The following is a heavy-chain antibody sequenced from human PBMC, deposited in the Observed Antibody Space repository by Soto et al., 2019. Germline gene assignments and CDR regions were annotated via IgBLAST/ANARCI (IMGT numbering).Heavy chain of an antibody. D-gene: IGHD5-18*01. CDR2: INHSGST. Sequence: SETLSLTCAVYGGSFSGYYWSWIRQPPGKGLEWIGEINHSGSTNYNPSLKSRVTISVDTSKNQFSLKLSSVTAADTAVYYCARGAGSGYSYGTGWFDPWGQGTLVTVSS. V-gene: IGHV4-34*01. CDR1: GGSFSGYY. J-gene: IGHJ5*02. CDR3: ARGAGSGYSYGTGWFDP.